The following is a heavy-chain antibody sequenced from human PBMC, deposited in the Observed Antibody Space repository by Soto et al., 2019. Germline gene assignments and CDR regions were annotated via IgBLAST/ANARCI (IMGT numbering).Heavy chain of an antibody. CDR2: INHSGST. J-gene: IGHJ4*02. Sequence: SETLSLTCAVYGGSFSGYYWSWIRQPPGKGLEWIGEINHSGSTNYNPSLKSRVTISVDTSKNQFSLKLSSVTAADTAVYYCARRATTVVTPAYYFDYWGQGTLVTVSS. CDR1: GGSFSGYY. CDR3: ARRATTVVTPAYYFDY. V-gene: IGHV4-34*01. D-gene: IGHD4-17*01.